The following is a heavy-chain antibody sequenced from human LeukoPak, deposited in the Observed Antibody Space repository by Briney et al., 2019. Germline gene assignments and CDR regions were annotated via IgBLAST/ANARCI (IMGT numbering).Heavy chain of an antibody. CDR2: INHSGSS. J-gene: IGHJ4*02. V-gene: IGHV4-34*01. CDR1: GGSFSGYY. Sequence: SETLSLTCTVYGGSFSGYYWSWIRQPPGKGLEWIGEINHSGSSTYNPSLKSRVTISVDSSKNQFSLRLTSVTAADTSVYYCARGNNGAYYDCAWGSYRILHFDYWGQGTLVTVSS. D-gene: IGHD3-16*02. CDR3: ARGNNGAYYDCAWGSYRILHFDY.